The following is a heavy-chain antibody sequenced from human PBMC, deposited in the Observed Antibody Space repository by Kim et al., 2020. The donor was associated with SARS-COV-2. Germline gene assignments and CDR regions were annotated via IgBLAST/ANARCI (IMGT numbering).Heavy chain of an antibody. J-gene: IGHJ4*02. D-gene: IGHD3-22*01. CDR2: TYFSGTR. V-gene: IGHV4-39*01. CDR3: ARQYPLIKIDY. CDR1: GGSISSSSHT. Sequence: SETLSLTCIVSGGSISSSSHTWGWLRQVPGKGLEWIGTTYFSGTRYYNPSLESRVAISVDVSKNQFSLMMFSVTAADTAVYYCARQYPLIKIDYWGLGALVTVSS.